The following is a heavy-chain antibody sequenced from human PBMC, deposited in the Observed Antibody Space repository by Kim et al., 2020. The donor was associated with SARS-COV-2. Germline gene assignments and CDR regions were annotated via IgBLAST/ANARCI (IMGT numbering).Heavy chain of an antibody. CDR2: SGTTTI. CDR3: VTARYV. J-gene: IGHJ4*02. D-gene: IGHD2-21*02. V-gene: IGHV3-48*02. Sequence: SGTTTIYHADSVKGRFTISRDNARTSLYLHMSSLRDEDTAVYYCVTARYVWGQGTLVAVSS.